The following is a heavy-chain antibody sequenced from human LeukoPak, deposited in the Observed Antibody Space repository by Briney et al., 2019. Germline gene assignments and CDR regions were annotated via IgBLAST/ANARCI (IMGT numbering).Heavy chain of an antibody. CDR2: ISPNSGGT. CDR3: ARDEKSSSTMGDY. Sequence: ASVKVSCKASGYTFTGYYMHWVRQAPGQGLEWMGWISPNSGGTNYAQKFQGRVTMTRDTSISTAYMELSRLRSDDTAVYYCARDEKSSSTMGDYWGQGTLVTVSS. CDR1: GYTFTGYY. D-gene: IGHD6-6*01. V-gene: IGHV1-2*02. J-gene: IGHJ4*02.